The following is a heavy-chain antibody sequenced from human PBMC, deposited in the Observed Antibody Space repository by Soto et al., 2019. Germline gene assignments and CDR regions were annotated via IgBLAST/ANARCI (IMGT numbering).Heavy chain of an antibody. D-gene: IGHD6-13*01. CDR1: GFTFSSYA. Sequence: EVQLLESGGGLVQPGGSLRLSCAASGFTFSSYAMSWVRQAPGKGLEWVSAISGSGGSTYYADSVKGRFTISRDNSKNTPYLQMNSLRAEDTAVYYCAKTSSWYVNYFDYWGQGSLVTVSS. CDR2: ISGSGGST. J-gene: IGHJ4*02. CDR3: AKTSSWYVNYFDY. V-gene: IGHV3-23*01.